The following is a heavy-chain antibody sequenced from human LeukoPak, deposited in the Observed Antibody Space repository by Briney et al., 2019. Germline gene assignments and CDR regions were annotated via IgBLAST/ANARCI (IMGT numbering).Heavy chain of an antibody. CDR3: ARDSSGWYFFDY. CDR1: GFTFSSYA. D-gene: IGHD6-19*01. J-gene: IGHJ4*02. Sequence: PGGSLRLSCAASGFTFSSYAMSWVRQAPGKGLEWVSAISGSGGSTYYADSVKGRFTTSRDNAKNSLYLQMNSLRAEDTAVYYCARDSSGWYFFDYWGQGTLVTVSS. V-gene: IGHV3-23*01. CDR2: ISGSGGST.